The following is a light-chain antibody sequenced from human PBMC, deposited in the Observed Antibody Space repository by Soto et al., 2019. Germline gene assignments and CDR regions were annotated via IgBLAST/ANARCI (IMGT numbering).Light chain of an antibody. CDR1: QSLNRW. CDR3: QQYNTYSWT. CDR2: DAS. Sequence: DIEMSQSPSSLSASVGDRVTITCRSMQSLNRWLAWYQQKPGKAPKLLIYDASSLQSGVPSRFSGSGSGTEFALTISSLQPDDFATYYCQQYNTYSWTFGPGTKVEIK. V-gene: IGKV1-5*01. J-gene: IGKJ1*01.